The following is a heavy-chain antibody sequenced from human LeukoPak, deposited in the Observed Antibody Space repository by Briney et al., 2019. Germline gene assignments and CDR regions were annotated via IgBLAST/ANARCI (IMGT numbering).Heavy chain of an antibody. CDR1: SDSITNVNYF. J-gene: IGHJ4*02. Sequence: SETLSLTXTVSSDSITNVNYFWTWIRQPPGQGLEWIGYIFHSGVTHYNPSLKNRLTMSVDTSKNQFSLSLTSVTAADTAVYYCATYLNRNFKFEYWGRGTLVTVSS. CDR2: IFHSGVT. CDR3: ATYLNRNFKFEY. D-gene: IGHD2-21*01. V-gene: IGHV4-30-4*08.